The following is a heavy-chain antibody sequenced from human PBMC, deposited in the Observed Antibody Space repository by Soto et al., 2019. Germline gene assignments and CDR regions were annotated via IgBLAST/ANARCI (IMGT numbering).Heavy chain of an antibody. Sequence: SETLSLTCAVYGGSFSGYYWSWICQPPGKGLEWIGEINHSGSTNYNPSLKSRVTISVDTSKNQFSLKLSSVTAADTAVYYCARLEQLGYYYYYGMDVWGQGTKVT. CDR1: GGSFSGYY. D-gene: IGHD6-6*01. CDR3: ARLEQLGYYYYYGMDV. V-gene: IGHV4-34*01. J-gene: IGHJ6*02. CDR2: INHSGST.